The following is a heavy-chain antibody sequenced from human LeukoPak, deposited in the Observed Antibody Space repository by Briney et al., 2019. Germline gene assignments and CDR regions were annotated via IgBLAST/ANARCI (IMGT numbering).Heavy chain of an antibody. D-gene: IGHD6-6*01. Sequence: SETLSLTCTVSGGSISTYYWSWIRQPPGKGLEWIGYISDTGSTNYNPSLKSRVTISVDKSKNQVSLKLSSVTAADTAVYFCARDWGVGGRPGYMDVWGKGTTVTVSS. CDR3: ARDWGVGGRPGYMDV. CDR1: GGSISTYY. J-gene: IGHJ6*03. V-gene: IGHV4-59*01. CDR2: ISDTGST.